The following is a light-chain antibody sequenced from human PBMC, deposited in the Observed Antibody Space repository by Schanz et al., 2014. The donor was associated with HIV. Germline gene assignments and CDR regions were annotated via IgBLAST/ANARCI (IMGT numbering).Light chain of an antibody. CDR3: HQYATTSWT. J-gene: IGKJ1*01. CDR1: QGISSY. V-gene: IGKV1-8*01. Sequence: AIRMTQSPSSFSASTGDRVTITCRASQGISSYLAWYQQKPGKAPKLLIHAASSLQSGVPERFSGSGSGTEFTLTIINVQPDDSATYYCHQYATTSWTFGQGTKVEIK. CDR2: AAS.